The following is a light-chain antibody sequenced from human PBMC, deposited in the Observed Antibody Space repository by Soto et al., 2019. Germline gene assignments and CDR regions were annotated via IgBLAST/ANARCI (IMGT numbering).Light chain of an antibody. Sequence: QSVLTQPPSVSGAPGQRVTISCTGSSSNIGKGYDVHWYQRLPGTAPKLLIYGNIVRPSGVPDRFSGSKSGSSASLAITGLQAEDEADYYCQCYDTSLSAWVFGGGTKLTVL. V-gene: IGLV1-40*01. CDR1: SSNIGKGYD. CDR3: QCYDTSLSAWV. CDR2: GNI. J-gene: IGLJ3*02.